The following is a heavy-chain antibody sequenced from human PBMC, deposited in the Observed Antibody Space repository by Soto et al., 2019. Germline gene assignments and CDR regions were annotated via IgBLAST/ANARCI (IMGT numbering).Heavy chain of an antibody. CDR2: IYWDDDK. CDR3: AHKGDGYRGFKY. Sequence: QITLKESGPPLVKPTQTLTLTCTFSGFSLSTSGVGVGWIRQPPGKALEWLALIYWDDDKRYSPSLKSRLTITKHTSKNQVVLTRTNIDPVDTATYDCAHKGDGYRGFKYWGQGTLVTVSS. V-gene: IGHV2-5*02. D-gene: IGHD5-12*01. J-gene: IGHJ4*02. CDR1: GFSLSTSGVG.